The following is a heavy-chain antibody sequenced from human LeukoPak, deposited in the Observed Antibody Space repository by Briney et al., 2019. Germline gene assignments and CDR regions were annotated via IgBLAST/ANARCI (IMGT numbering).Heavy chain of an antibody. J-gene: IGHJ4*02. Sequence: GGSLRLSCAASGFTFSNYGMHWVRQAPGKGLEWVAFIRYDGSNKYYADSVKGGFTISRDNSKNTLYLQMNSLRAEDTAVYYCAKRSGMYYYDSSGYAYWGQGTLVTVSS. CDR1: GFTFSNYG. V-gene: IGHV3-30*02. CDR2: IRYDGSNK. D-gene: IGHD3-22*01. CDR3: AKRSGMYYYDSSGYAY.